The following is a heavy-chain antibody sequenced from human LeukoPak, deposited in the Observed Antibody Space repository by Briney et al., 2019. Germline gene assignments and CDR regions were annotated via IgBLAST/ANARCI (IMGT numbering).Heavy chain of an antibody. Sequence: ASVKVSCKASGYTFINYYMHWVRQAPGQGLEWMGMINPSGGSTTYAQEIQGRVTLTRDTPTSTVYMELSSLRFEDTSVYYCAREGYGSGRRLGMDVWGQGTTVTVSS. V-gene: IGHV1-46*01. CDR2: INPSGGST. CDR1: GYTFINYY. J-gene: IGHJ6*02. D-gene: IGHD3-10*01. CDR3: AREGYGSGRRLGMDV.